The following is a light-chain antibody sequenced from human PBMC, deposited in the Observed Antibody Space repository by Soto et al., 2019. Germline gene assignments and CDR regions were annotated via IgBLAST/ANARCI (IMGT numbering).Light chain of an antibody. CDR2: AAS. V-gene: IGKV1-9*01. CDR3: QQLNINGYPIT. J-gene: IGKJ5*01. CDR1: QGISSY. Sequence: IQLTQSPSSLSASVGDRVTITCRASQGISSYLAWYQQKPGKAPKLLIKAASTLQSGVPSRFSGSGSGTDFTLTIRGLQPEDFATYYCQQLNINGYPITVGQGTRLEIK.